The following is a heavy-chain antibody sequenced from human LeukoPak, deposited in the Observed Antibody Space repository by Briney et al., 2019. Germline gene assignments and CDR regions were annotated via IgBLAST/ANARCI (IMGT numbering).Heavy chain of an antibody. CDR3: ARHIAYTSGWYRDY. CDR2: IYPGDSDT. J-gene: IGHJ4*02. D-gene: IGHD6-19*01. V-gene: IGHV5-51*01. Sequence: GESLQISWQGSGSSFTTYWIGWVRQLPGKGLEWMGIIYPGDSDTRYSPSFQGLVAISADKSTSTAYLQWSSLKASDTAIYCCARHIAYTSGWYRDYWGQGTLVTVSS. CDR1: GSSFTTYW.